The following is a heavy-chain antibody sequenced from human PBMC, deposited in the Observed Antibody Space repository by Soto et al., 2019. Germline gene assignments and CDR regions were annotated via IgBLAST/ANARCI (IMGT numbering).Heavy chain of an antibody. J-gene: IGHJ6*02. Sequence: QVQLRESGPGLVMPSQTLSLTCTVSGDSISSGNKYWSWIRQPPGKGLEWTGYIFSIGTTYYNPSSKSRPTMSLETSEDQFSLKLNSLTDADTAVYYCARVPSPFDYYYAMDVWGQGTTVTVSS. CDR3: ARVPSPFDYYYAMDV. CDR2: IFSIGTT. CDR1: GDSISSGNKY. V-gene: IGHV4-30-4*01. D-gene: IGHD3-16*01.